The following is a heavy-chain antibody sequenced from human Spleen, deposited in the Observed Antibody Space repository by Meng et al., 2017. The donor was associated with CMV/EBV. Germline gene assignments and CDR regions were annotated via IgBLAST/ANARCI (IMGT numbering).Heavy chain of an antibody. D-gene: IGHD2-2*02. J-gene: IGHJ6*02. CDR2: IRYDGSNK. CDR1: GFTFSSYG. V-gene: IGHV3-30*02. CDR3: ATSTSCYTGPPCMDV. Sequence: GESLKISCAASGFTFSSYGIHWVRQAPGKGLEWVAFIRYDGSNKYYADSVKGRFTISRDNSKNTLSLQMNSLRAEDTAVYYCATSTSCYTGPPCMDVWGQGTTVTVSS.